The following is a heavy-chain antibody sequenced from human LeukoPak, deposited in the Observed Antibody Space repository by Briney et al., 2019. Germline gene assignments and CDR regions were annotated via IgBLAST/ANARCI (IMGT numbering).Heavy chain of an antibody. CDR1: GFTFSSYT. CDR2: ISRSGDSI. V-gene: IGHV3-21*01. CDR3: ASELYF. D-gene: IGHD3-10*01. J-gene: IGHJ4*02. Sequence: FSAASGFTFSSYTMNWVRLAPGKGVEWLSSISRSGDSIFYADSVKGRFTISRDNDKTTLYLQMNSLRAEDTAVYYCASELYFWGQGTLVTVSS.